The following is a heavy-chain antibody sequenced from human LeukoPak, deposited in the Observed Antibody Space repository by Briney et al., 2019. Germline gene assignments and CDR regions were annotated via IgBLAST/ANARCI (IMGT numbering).Heavy chain of an antibody. CDR3: ATYILSQFWSGYYHFDY. D-gene: IGHD3-3*01. CDR1: GGNFISYA. Sequence: GASVKVSCKASGGNFISYAVSSGRQAPGQGLEWMGGIIPMFSTSNYAQKFQGRVTITTDESTSTDYMEMSSLSSEDTAVYYCATYILSQFWSGYYHFDYWGEGTLVSVSS. V-gene: IGHV1-69*05. J-gene: IGHJ4*02. CDR2: IIPMFSTS.